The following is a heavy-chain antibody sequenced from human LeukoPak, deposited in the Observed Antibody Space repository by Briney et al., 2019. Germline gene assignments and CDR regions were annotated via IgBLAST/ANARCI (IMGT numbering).Heavy chain of an antibody. V-gene: IGHV4-39*01. CDR3: ARQMNTVTADY. CDR1: GGSISSSSYF. Sequence: PSGTLSLTCTVSGGSISSSSYFWGWIRQPPGKELEWIGSIFYSGSTYYNPSLNSRVTISIDTSKNQFSLRLSSVTAADTAVYYCARQMNTVTADYWGQGTLVTVSS. D-gene: IGHD4-17*01. CDR2: IFYSGST. J-gene: IGHJ4*02.